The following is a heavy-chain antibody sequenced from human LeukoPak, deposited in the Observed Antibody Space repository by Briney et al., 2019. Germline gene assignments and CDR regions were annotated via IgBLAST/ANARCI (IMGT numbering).Heavy chain of an antibody. CDR3: AGDYYYYGMDV. Sequence: GGSLRLSCAASGFTFDDYAMHWVRQAPGKGLEWVSGISWNSGSIGYADSVKGRFTISRDNAKNSLYLQMNSLRAEDTALYYRAGDYYYYGMDVWGQGTTVTVSS. J-gene: IGHJ6*02. CDR1: GFTFDDYA. V-gene: IGHV3-9*01. CDR2: ISWNSGSI.